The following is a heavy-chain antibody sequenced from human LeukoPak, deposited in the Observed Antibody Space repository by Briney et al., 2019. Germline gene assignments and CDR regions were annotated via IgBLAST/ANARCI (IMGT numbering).Heavy chain of an antibody. D-gene: IGHD4-23*01. CDR3: ARDRGGNFDY. Sequence: PGGSLRLSCAASGFTFNVFRMNWVRQAPGKGLEWVSSISSSSSYIYYADSVKGRFTISRDNAKSSLFLQMNSLRAEDTAVYYCARDRGGNFDYWGQGTLVTVSS. CDR2: ISSSSSYI. J-gene: IGHJ4*02. V-gene: IGHV3-21*01. CDR1: GFTFNVFR.